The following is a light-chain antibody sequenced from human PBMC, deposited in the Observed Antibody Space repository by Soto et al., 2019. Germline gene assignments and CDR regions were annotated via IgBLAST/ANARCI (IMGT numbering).Light chain of an antibody. Sequence: QSVLTQPPSASGTPGQRGTISCSGSSSNIGSNTVNWYQQLPGTAPQPLIYSNNQRPSGIPVRFSGSKSGTSASLAISGLQSEDEAAYYCAAWDDCLNGYVFGTGTKLTVL. V-gene: IGLV1-44*01. CDR1: SSNIGSNT. CDR2: SNN. CDR3: AAWDDCLNGYV. J-gene: IGLJ1*01.